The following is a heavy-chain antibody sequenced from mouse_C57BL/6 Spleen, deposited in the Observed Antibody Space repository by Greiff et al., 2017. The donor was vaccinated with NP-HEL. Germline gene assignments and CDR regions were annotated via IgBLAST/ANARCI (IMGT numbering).Heavy chain of an antibody. Sequence: QVQLQQPGAELVKPGASVKMSCKASGYTFTSYWMNWVKQRPGRGLEWIGRIDPNCGGTRYNEKFKGKATLTVDKPSSTAYMQLISLTSEASAVYSFARWGSYDWYFDVWGTGTTVTVSS. CDR3: ARWGSYDWYFDV. V-gene: IGHV1-72*01. J-gene: IGHJ1*03. CDR1: GYTFTSYW. D-gene: IGHD1-1*02. CDR2: IDPNCGGT.